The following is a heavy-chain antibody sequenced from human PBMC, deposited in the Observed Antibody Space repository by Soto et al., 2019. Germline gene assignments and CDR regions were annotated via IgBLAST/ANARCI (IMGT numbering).Heavy chain of an antibody. D-gene: IGHD3-22*01. CDR1: GFTFSSDW. CDR2: INSDGSST. V-gene: IGHV3-74*01. J-gene: IGHJ5*02. Sequence: PGGSLRLSCAASGFTFSSDWMHWVRQAPGKGLVWVSRINSDGSSTSYADSVKGRFTISRDNAKNTLYLQMNSLRAEDTAVYYCVSSGYYKQNWFDPWGQGTLVTVSS. CDR3: VSSGYYKQNWFDP.